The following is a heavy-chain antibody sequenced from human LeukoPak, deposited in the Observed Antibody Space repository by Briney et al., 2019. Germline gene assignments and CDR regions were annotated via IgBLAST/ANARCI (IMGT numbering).Heavy chain of an antibody. V-gene: IGHV4-59*11. D-gene: IGHD3-9*01. CDR3: ARVLGGKDVLRYFDWSFDP. CDR2: IYYSGST. J-gene: IGHJ5*02. CDR1: GGSISSHY. Sequence: PSETLSLTCTVSGGSISSHYWSWIRQPPGKGLEWIGYIYYSGSTNYNPSLKSRVTISVDTSKNQFSLKLSSVTAADTAVYYCARVLGGKDVLRYFDWSFDPWGQGTLVTVSS.